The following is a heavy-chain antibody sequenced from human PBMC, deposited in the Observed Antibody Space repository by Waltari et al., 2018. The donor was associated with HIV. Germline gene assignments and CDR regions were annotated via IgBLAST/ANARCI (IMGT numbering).Heavy chain of an antibody. CDR3: TTDPRY. Sequence: EMQMVESGGGLVKSGGSLRLSCAASGFTISHVWMSWVRQAPGKGLECIGRIKSKVDGGTTDYIAPVKGRFIISRDDSKKMLYLQMNSLKAEDTAVYYCTTDPRYWGQGTLVTVSS. CDR2: IKSKVDGGTT. CDR1: GFTISHVW. V-gene: IGHV3-15*01. D-gene: IGHD1-20*01. J-gene: IGHJ4*02.